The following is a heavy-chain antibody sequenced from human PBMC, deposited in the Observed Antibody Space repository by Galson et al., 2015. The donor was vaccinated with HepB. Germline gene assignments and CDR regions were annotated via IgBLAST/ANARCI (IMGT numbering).Heavy chain of an antibody. J-gene: IGHJ3*02. CDR1: GFSFSNYG. V-gene: IGHV3-30*02. Sequence: SLRLSCAASGFSFSNYGMHWVRQAPGKGLEWVAFVRYDENIKYYADSVKGRFTISRDNSKNTLYLQMNSLRAEDTAVFYCAKDNPPYYYDSSGYHDAFDIWGQGTMVTVSS. CDR3: AKDNPPYYYDSSGYHDAFDI. D-gene: IGHD3-22*01. CDR2: VRYDENIK.